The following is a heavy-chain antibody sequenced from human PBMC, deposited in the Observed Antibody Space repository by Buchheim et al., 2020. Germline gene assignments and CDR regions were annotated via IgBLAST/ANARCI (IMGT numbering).Heavy chain of an antibody. CDR1: GFTFSSYW. CDR2: IKQGGSEK. V-gene: IGHV3-7*01. J-gene: IGHJ6*02. CDR3: ARDSVLLWFRESSRGMDV. D-gene: IGHD3-10*01. Sequence: EVQLVESGGGLVQPGGSLRLSCAASGFTFSSYWMSWVRQAPGKGLEWVANIKQGGSEKYYVDSVKGRFTISRDNAKNSLYLQMNSLRAEDTAVYYCARDSVLLWFRESSRGMDVWGQGTT.